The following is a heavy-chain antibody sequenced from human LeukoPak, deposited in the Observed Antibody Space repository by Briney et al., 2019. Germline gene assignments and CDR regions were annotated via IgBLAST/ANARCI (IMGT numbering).Heavy chain of an antibody. CDR1: GYTFTDYY. D-gene: IGHD1-26*01. Sequence: ASVKVSCKASGYTFTDYYMHWVREAPGQGLEWMGWINPNSGGTNYAQKFQGRVTMTRDTSISTAYMELSSLRSDDTAMYYCARSYSGFGYALHDYWGQGTLVTVSS. CDR3: ARSYSGFGYALHDY. J-gene: IGHJ4*02. CDR2: INPNSGGT. V-gene: IGHV1-2*02.